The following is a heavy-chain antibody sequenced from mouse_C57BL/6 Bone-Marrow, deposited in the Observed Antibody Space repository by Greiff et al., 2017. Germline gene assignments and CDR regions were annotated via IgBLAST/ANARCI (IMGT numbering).Heavy chain of an antibody. CDR1: GYAFSSSW. CDR2: IYPGDGDT. CDR3: ASPLTQLRLPWFAY. V-gene: IGHV1-82*01. D-gene: IGHD3-2*02. J-gene: IGHJ3*01. Sequence: QVQLQQSGPELVKPGASVKISCKASGYAFSSSWMNWVKQRPGKGLEWIGRIYPGDGDTNYNGKFKGKATLTADKSSSTAYMQLSSLTSEDSAVYFCASPLTQLRLPWFAYWGQGTLVTVSA.